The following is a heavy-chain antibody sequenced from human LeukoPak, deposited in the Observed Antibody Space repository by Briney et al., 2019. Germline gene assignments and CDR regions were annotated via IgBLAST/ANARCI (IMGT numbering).Heavy chain of an antibody. CDR1: GYTFTGYY. Sequence: ASVKVSCKASGYTFTGYYMHWVRQAPGQGLEWMGWINPNSGGTNYAQKFQGRVTMTRDTSISTAYMELSRLRSDDTAVYYCARGRRYGGPTSNWFDPWGQGTLVTVSS. CDR2: INPNSGGT. CDR3: ARGRRYGGPTSNWFDP. D-gene: IGHD1-26*01. V-gene: IGHV1-2*02. J-gene: IGHJ5*02.